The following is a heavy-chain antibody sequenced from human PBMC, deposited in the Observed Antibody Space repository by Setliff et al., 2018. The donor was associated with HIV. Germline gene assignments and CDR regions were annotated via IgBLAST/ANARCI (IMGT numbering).Heavy chain of an antibody. V-gene: IGHV3-7*03. Sequence: GGSLRLSCAASGFTFSSCWVTWVRQGPGKGLEWVANIKQDGSEKYYVDSVKGRFTISRDNGKNSLYLQMNSLRAEDTAVYYCASSGYNYGGYYMDVCGKGTTVTVSS. CDR1: GFTFSSCW. D-gene: IGHD5-18*01. J-gene: IGHJ6*03. CDR3: ASSGYNYGGYYMDV. CDR2: IKQDGSEK.